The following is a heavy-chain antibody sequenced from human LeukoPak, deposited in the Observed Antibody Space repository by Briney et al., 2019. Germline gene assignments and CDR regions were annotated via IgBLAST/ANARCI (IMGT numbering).Heavy chain of an antibody. J-gene: IGHJ4*02. Sequence: ASETLSLTCAVYGGSFSGYYWSWVRQAPGKGLEWVSAIINSGGTTYYADSVKGRFTISRDNSKNTLYLQMNSLRAEDTAVYYCAKTRPLDSSSWSHGDYWGQGTLVTVSS. D-gene: IGHD6-13*01. V-gene: IGHV3-23*01. CDR3: AKTRPLDSSSWSHGDY. CDR1: GGSFSGYY. CDR2: IINSGGTT.